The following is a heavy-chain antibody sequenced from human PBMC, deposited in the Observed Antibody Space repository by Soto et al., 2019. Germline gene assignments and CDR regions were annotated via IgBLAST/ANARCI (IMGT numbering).Heavy chain of an antibody. D-gene: IGHD1-1*01. CDR2: ISYEGSNT. J-gene: IGHJ6*02. Sequence: QVHLVESGGGVAQPGRSLRLSCVASGFTFDTYGIHWVRQAPGKGLQWVALISYEGSNTYYADSVRGRFTISRDNSKNTLYLQINALRPEATGVYYCARVTPGNNLYYFSGLDVWGQGTSVTVSS. CDR1: GFTFDTYG. V-gene: IGHV3-30-3*01. CDR3: ARVTPGNNLYYFSGLDV.